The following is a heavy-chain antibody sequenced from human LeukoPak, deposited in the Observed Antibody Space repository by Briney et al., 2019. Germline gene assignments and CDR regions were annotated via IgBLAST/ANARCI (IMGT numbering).Heavy chain of an antibody. CDR1: GYTFGSYW. CDR2: IDNDGSST. CDR3: ARITVAGTAYYYYYGMDV. Sequence: GGSLRLSCAASGYTFGSYWMYWVRQAPGKGLVWVSRIDNDGSSTIYADSVKGRFTISRDNAKNTLYLQMNSLRDDDTAVYYCARITVAGTAYYYYYGMDVWGQGTTVTVSS. D-gene: IGHD6-19*01. J-gene: IGHJ6*02. V-gene: IGHV3-74*01.